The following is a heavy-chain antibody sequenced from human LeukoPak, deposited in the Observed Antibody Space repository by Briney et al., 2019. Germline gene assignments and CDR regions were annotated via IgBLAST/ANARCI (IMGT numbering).Heavy chain of an antibody. J-gene: IGHJ5*02. CDR1: GYSISSGYC. V-gene: IGHV4-38-2*01. CDR2: IYHSGST. Sequence: SETLSLTCAVSGYSISSGYCWGWIRQPPGKGLEWIGSIYHSGSTYYNPSLKSRVTISVDTSKNQFSLKLSSVTAADTAVYYCASRRHRSAWFDPWGQGTLVTVSS. CDR3: ASRRHRSAWFDP.